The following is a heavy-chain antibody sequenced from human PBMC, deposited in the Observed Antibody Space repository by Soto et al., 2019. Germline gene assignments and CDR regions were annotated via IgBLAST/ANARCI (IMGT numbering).Heavy chain of an antibody. CDR1: SGSVSSGTYY. CDR2: IYSSGST. J-gene: IGHJ1*01. Sequence: QVQLQESGPGLVKPSETLSLICSVSSGSVSSGTYYWSWIRKQPGRGLEWIGHIYSSGSTNYNPSLKNRVNISFDTSKHQFSMILSAVTSSDTAMYYCARDSKAAGYHYWGQGTLVTVSS. V-gene: IGHV4-61*01. D-gene: IGHD5-18*01. CDR3: ARDSKAAGYHY.